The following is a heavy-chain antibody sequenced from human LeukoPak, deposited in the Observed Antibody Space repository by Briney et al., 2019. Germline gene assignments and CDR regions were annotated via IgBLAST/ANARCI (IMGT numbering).Heavy chain of an antibody. D-gene: IGHD4-11*01. CDR3: ARGYTNYGYVFDS. CDR1: GFTFSSYS. V-gene: IGHV3-21*04. Sequence: GGSLRLSCAGSGFTFSSYSMNWVRQAPGKGLEWVSSISSSSSYIYYADSVKGRFTISRDNGRNSLYLQMNNLRVEDTAVYYCARGYTNYGYVFDSWGQGTMVTVSS. CDR2: ISSSSSYI. J-gene: IGHJ3*02.